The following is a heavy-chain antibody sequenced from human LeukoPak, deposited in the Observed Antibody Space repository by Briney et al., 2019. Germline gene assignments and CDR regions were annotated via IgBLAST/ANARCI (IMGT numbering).Heavy chain of an antibody. D-gene: IGHD2-15*01. CDR1: GFTFSTYW. CDR2: IKQDGGER. J-gene: IGHJ4*02. CDR3: ARDQWWSDY. V-gene: IGHV3-7*01. Sequence: GGSLRLSCAASGFTFSTYWMTWVRRAPGKGLEWVANIKQDGGERHYVDSIKGRFTISRDNAKKTLYLQMNSLRAEDTAVYYCARDQWWSDYWGQGTLVTVSS.